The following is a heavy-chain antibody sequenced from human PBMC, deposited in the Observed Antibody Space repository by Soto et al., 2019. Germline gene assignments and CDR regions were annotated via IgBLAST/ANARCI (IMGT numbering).Heavy chain of an antibody. CDR2: ISPKSGGT. Sequence: ASVKVSCKASGYSFIDYYMHWVRQAPGQGFEWMGRISPKSGGTNYAQKFEGRVTMTWDTSLSTAYMELSGLISEDTAVYYCARPPGYISDWYYFDLWGQGTLVTVSS. CDR3: ARPPGYISDWYYFDL. CDR1: GYSFIDYY. V-gene: IGHV1-2*02. D-gene: IGHD3-9*01. J-gene: IGHJ4*02.